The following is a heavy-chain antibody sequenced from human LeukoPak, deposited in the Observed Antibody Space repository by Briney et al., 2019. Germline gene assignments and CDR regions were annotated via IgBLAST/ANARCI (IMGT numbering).Heavy chain of an antibody. CDR2: INHSGST. D-gene: IGHD1-26*01. Sequence: SETLSLTCAVYGGSFSGYYWSWIRQPPGKGLEWIGEINHSGSTNYNPSLKSRATISVDTSKNQFSLKLSSVTAADTAVYYCARGRELRYFDYWGQGTLVTVSS. J-gene: IGHJ4*02. CDR1: GGSFSGYY. CDR3: ARGRELRYFDY. V-gene: IGHV4-34*01.